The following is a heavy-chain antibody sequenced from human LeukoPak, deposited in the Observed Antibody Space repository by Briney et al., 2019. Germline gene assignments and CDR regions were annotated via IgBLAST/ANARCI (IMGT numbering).Heavy chain of an antibody. CDR1: GVSISSSNW. V-gene: IGHV4-4*02. CDR2: IYYGGNT. D-gene: IGHD2-15*01. Sequence: SGTLSLTCAVSGVSISSSNWWSWVRQPPGRGLEWIGEIYYGGNTNYNPSLKSRINLSVDKAKNHFSLRLNSWTAADTAVYYCARGYCSGGSCYSYYYYNYMDVWGKGTTVTVSS. J-gene: IGHJ6*03. CDR3: ARGYCSGGSCYSYYYYNYMDV.